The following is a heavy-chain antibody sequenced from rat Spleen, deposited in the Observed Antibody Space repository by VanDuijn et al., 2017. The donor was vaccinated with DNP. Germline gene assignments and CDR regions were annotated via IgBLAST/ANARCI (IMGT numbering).Heavy chain of an antibody. J-gene: IGHJ2*01. CDR2: INNAGSA. Sequence: EVQLQESGPGLVKPSQSLSLTCSVTGHSITSSYRWNWIRKFPGDKLEWLGYINNAGSANYNPSLKSRISITRYTSKNQFFLQVNSVTTEDTATYYCARSYYDGSYYYGNWGRGVMVTVSS. V-gene: IGHV3-3*01. CDR3: ARSYYDGSYYYGN. CDR1: GHSITSSYR. D-gene: IGHD1-12*02.